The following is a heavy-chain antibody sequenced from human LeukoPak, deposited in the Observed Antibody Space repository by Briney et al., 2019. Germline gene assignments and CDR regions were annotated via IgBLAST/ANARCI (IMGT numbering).Heavy chain of an antibody. CDR2: INSDGSWT. Sequence: GGSLRLSCAASGNYWMHWVRQVPGKGLVWVSHINSDGSWTSYADSVKGRFTISKDNAKNTVYLQMNSLRAEDTAIYYCVSFYETYWGRGTLVTVSS. J-gene: IGHJ4*02. V-gene: IGHV3-74*01. D-gene: IGHD2/OR15-2a*01. CDR1: GNYW. CDR3: VSFYETY.